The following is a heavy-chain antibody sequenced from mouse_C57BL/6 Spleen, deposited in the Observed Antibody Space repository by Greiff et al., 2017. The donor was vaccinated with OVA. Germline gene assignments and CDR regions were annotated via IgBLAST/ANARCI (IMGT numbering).Heavy chain of an antibody. D-gene: IGHD2-4*01. Sequence: EVQLQQSGPELVKPGDSVKISCKASGYSFTGYFMNWVMQSHGKSLEWIGRINPYNGDTFYNQKFKGKATLTVDKSSSTAHMALRSLTSEDSAVYYCARRVSYDRYAMDYWGQGTSVTVSS. CDR1: GYSFTGYF. V-gene: IGHV1-20*01. CDR2: INPYNGDT. CDR3: ARRVSYDRYAMDY. J-gene: IGHJ4*01.